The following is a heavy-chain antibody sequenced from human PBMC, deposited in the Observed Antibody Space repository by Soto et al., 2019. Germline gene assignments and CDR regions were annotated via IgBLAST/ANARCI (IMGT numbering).Heavy chain of an antibody. CDR3: ARTAYGKNYFDY. J-gene: IGHJ4*02. CDR2: VYAGDGR. CDR1: GFTVSTNY. V-gene: IGHV3-53*01. D-gene: IGHD3-10*01. Sequence: GGSLRLSCAASGFTVSTNYMSWVRQAPGKGLEWVSVVYAGDGRYYADSVEGRFTISRDISRNTVYLQMNSLRAEDTAVYYCARTAYGKNYFDYWGQGALVTVSS.